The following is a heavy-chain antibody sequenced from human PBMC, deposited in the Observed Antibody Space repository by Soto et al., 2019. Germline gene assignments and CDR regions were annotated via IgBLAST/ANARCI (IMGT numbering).Heavy chain of an antibody. CDR3: AHRRTVSGYYVWFDP. D-gene: IGHD3-3*01. Sequence: QITLKESGPPLVKPTQTLTLTCTFSGFSLSTSGVGVGWIRQPPGKALEWLALIYWDDDKTYSSSLKSRLTITKDTSKNQVVLTLTNMDPVDTATYYCAHRRTVSGYYVWFDPWGQGTLVTVSS. CDR1: GFSLSTSGVG. J-gene: IGHJ5*02. CDR2: IYWDDDK. V-gene: IGHV2-5*02.